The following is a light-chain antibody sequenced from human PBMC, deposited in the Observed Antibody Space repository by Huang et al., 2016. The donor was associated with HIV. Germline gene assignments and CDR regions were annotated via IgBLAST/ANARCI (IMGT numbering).Light chain of an antibody. CDR3: MQGLRTPRT. CDR1: QSLLHSDGNNY. J-gene: IGKJ2*01. Sequence: DVVMTQSPLSLPVTPGEPASISCRSGQSLLHSDGNNYFDWYLQKPGQSPQLLIYLGSNRASGVPERFSGSGSGTDFTLKISRVEAEDVGVYYCMQGLRTPRTFGQGTRLEIK. CDR2: LGS. V-gene: IGKV2-28*01.